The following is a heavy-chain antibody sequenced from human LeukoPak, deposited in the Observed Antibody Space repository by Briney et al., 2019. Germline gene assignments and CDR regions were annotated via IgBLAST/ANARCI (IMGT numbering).Heavy chain of an antibody. CDR3: ARERYSSGWYNY. J-gene: IGHJ4*02. V-gene: IGHV3-48*03. D-gene: IGHD6-19*01. Sequence: GGSLRLSCAASGFTFSSYEMNWVRQAPGKGREWVSYISSSGSTIYYADSVKGRFTISRDNAKNSLYLQMNSLRAEDTAVYYCARERYSSGWYNYWGQGTLVTVSS. CDR1: GFTFSSYE. CDR2: ISSSGSTI.